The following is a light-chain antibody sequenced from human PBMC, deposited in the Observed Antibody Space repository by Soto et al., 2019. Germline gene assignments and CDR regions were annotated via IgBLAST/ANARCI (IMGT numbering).Light chain of an antibody. Sequence: EIVLTQSPGTLSLSPGERATLSCRASQSVSRSDLAWYQQKPGQAPRLLIYGASSRATGIPGRFSGSGSGTEFTLTISRLEPEDFGVYYCQQYGSSLRTFGQGTKVDIK. CDR2: GAS. J-gene: IGKJ1*01. CDR3: QQYGSSLRT. CDR1: QSVSRSD. V-gene: IGKV3-20*01.